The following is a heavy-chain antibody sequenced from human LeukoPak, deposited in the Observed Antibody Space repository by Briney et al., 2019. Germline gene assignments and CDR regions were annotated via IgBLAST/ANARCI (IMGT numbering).Heavy chain of an antibody. D-gene: IGHD3-16*02. CDR3: AKDRLPLGELSLFDY. CDR1: GFTFSRYG. Sequence: GGSLRLSCAASGFTFSRYGMHWVRQAPGKGLEWVAVIWYDGNNKYYAESVKGRFTISRDISKNTLYLQMNSLRAEDTAVYYCAKDRLPLGELSLFDYWGQGTLVTVSS. J-gene: IGHJ4*02. V-gene: IGHV3-33*06. CDR2: IWYDGNNK.